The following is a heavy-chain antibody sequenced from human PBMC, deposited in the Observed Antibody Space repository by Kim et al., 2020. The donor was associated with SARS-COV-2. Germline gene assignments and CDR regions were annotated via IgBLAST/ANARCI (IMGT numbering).Heavy chain of an antibody. CDR2: INHSGST. V-gene: IGHV4-34*01. Sequence: SETLSLTCAVYGGSFSGYYWSWIRQPPGKGLEWIGEINHSGSTNYNPSLKSRVTISVDTSKNQFSLKLSSVTAADTAVYYCARGGNDLSSENDFWSGNPREFDYWGQGTLVTVSS. J-gene: IGHJ4*02. CDR1: GGSFSGYY. CDR3: ARGGNDLSSENDFWSGNPREFDY. D-gene: IGHD3-3*01.